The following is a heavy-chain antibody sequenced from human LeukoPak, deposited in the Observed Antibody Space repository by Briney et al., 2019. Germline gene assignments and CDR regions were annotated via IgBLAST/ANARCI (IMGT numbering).Heavy chain of an antibody. J-gene: IGHJ3*02. CDR2: INPSGGST. D-gene: IGHD3-9*01. V-gene: IGHV1-46*01. Sequence: VASVKVSCKASGYTFTSYYMHWVRQAPGQGLEWMGIINPSGGSTSYAQKFQGRVTMTRDTSTSTVYMELSSLRSEDTAVYYCARDRGEDDILTEGPRGGDGDAFDIWGQGTMVTVSS. CDR1: GYTFTSYY. CDR3: ARDRGEDDILTEGPRGGDGDAFDI.